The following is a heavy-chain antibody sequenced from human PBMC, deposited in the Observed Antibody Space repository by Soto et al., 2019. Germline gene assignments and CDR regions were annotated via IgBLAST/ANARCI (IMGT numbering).Heavy chain of an antibody. CDR2: IRKRTNSYTT. Sequence: EVQLVESGGGLAQPGGSLRLSCAASGFTFSDHYMDWVRQAPGKGLEWVGRIRKRTNSYTTEYAASVKGRFTTLRDDSKNSLYLQMNSLKPDDTAVYYCARVMVVAGHYYFDYWGQGPLVTVSS. J-gene: IGHJ4*02. D-gene: IGHD6-19*01. CDR1: GFTFSDHY. CDR3: ARVMVVAGHYYFDY. V-gene: IGHV3-72*01.